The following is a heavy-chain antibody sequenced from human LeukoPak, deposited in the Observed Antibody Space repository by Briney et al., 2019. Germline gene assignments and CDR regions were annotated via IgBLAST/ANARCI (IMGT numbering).Heavy chain of an antibody. Sequence: KTGGSLRLSCAASGFTFSSYSMNWVRQAPGKGLEWVSSISSSSSYIYYADSVKGRFTISRDNAKNSLYLQMNSLRAEDTAVYYCARAPSRSTSSSFDYWGQGTLVTVSS. CDR1: GFTFSSYS. D-gene: IGHD2-2*01. V-gene: IGHV3-21*01. CDR3: ARAPSRSTSSSFDY. CDR2: ISSSSSYI. J-gene: IGHJ4*02.